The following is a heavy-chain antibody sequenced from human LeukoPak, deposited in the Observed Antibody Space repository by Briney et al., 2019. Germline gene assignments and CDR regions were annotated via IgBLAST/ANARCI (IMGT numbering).Heavy chain of an antibody. CDR2: IYYSGST. CDR3: ARDHSSGVDY. J-gene: IGHJ4*02. D-gene: IGHD5-18*01. Sequence: SETLSLTCTVSGGSISSGDYYWGWIRQPPGKGLEWIGYIYYSGSTYYDPSLKSRVTISVDTSKNQFSLKLSSVTAADTAVYYCARDHSSGVDYWGQGTLVTVSS. V-gene: IGHV4-30-4*08. CDR1: GGSISSGDYY.